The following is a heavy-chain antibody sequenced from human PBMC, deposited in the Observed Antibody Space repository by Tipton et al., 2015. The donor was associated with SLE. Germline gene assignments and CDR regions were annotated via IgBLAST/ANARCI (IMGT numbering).Heavy chain of an antibody. D-gene: IGHD3-16*01. CDR1: GYTFTSYY. CDR3: VRELVGGHFDY. Sequence: QVQLVQSGAEVKKPGASVKLSCKPSGYTFTSYYMNWVRQAPGQGLEWMGIIIPSGGRTNYAQKFQGRVTMTRDTSTSTVYMELSSPTSEDTAVYYCVRELVGGHFDYWGQGTLFTVSS. J-gene: IGHJ4*02. CDR2: IIPSGGRT. V-gene: IGHV1-46*01.